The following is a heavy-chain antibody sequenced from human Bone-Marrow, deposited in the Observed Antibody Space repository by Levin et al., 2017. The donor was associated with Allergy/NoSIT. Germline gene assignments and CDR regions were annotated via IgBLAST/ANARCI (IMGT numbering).Heavy chain of an antibody. J-gene: IGHJ6*02. V-gene: IGHV4-31*02. CDR3: ARDECAWLGECYGMDV. CDR1: GDSVTRGDYY. Sequence: ASETLSLTCSVSGDSVTRGDYYWSWIRQHPGEGLEWIGFISYSGSAYYNPSLKSRLAVSLDRAKNQFSLTLTSVTVADTAVYYCARDECAWLGECYGMDVWGQGTTVTVSS. CDR2: ISYSGSA. D-gene: IGHD3-10*01.